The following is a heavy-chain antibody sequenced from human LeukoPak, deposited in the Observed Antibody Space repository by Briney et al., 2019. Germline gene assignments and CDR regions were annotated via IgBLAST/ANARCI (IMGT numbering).Heavy chain of an antibody. D-gene: IGHD5-18*01. V-gene: IGHV4-30-2*01. Sequence: SETLSLTCTVSGGSISSGGYYWSWIRQPPGKGLEWIGYIYHSGSTYYNPSLKSRVTISVDRSKNQFSLKLSSVTAADTAVYYCARVPWNQYSYGPNNDYWGQGTLVTVSS. J-gene: IGHJ4*02. CDR1: GGSISSGGYY. CDR2: IYHSGST. CDR3: ARVPWNQYSYGPNNDY.